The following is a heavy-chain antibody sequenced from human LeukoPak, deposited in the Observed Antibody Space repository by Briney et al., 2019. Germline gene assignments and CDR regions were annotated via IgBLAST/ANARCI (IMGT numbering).Heavy chain of an antibody. CDR2: IKQDGSEK. CDR1: GFTFSSYW. Sequence: GGSLRLSCAASGFTFSSYWMSWVRQGPGKGLEWVANIKQDGSEKYYVDSVKGRFTISRDNAKNSLYLQMNSLRAEDTAVYYCARYSGYDSFPDYYYYGMDVWGQGTTVTVSS. CDR3: ARYSGYDSFPDYYYYGMDV. V-gene: IGHV3-7*03. J-gene: IGHJ6*02. D-gene: IGHD5-12*01.